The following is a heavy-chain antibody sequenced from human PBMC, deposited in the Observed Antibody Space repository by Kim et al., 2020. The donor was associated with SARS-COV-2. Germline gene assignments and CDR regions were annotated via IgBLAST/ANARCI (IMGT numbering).Heavy chain of an antibody. Sequence: YYNPSLKSRVTIAVDTSKNQFSLKLSSVTAADTAVYYCARAVKQQLVTDWGQGTLVTVSS. CDR3: ARAVKQQLVTD. J-gene: IGHJ4*02. V-gene: IGHV4-31*02. D-gene: IGHD6-13*01.